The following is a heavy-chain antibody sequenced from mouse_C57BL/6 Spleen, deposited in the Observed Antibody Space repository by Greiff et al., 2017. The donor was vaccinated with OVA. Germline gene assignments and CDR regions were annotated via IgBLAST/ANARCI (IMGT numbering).Heavy chain of an antibody. CDR3: ARGDGNYLFDY. Sequence: QVQLQQPGAELVKPGASVKLSCKASGYTFTSYWMHWVKQRPGQGLEWIGMINPKSGSTNYNEKFKSKATLTVDKSSSTAYLQLSSLSSEDSAVYYCARGDGNYLFDYWGQGTTLTVSS. CDR1: GYTFTSYW. V-gene: IGHV1-64*01. D-gene: IGHD2-1*01. J-gene: IGHJ2*01. CDR2: INPKSGST.